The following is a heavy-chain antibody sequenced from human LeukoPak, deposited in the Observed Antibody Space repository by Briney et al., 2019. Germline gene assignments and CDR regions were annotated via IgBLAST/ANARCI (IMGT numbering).Heavy chain of an antibody. CDR2: IIPLLGIT. D-gene: IGHD4-17*01. CDR3: ARAPTVTASFDY. J-gene: IGHJ4*02. CDR1: GGTVSSYG. V-gene: IGHV1-69*04. Sequence: SVKVSCKASGGTVSSYGISWVRQAPGQGLEWMGRIIPLLGITNYAQKFQGRVTITADKSTSTAYMELSSLRSEDTAVYYCARAPTVTASFDYWGRGTLVTVSS.